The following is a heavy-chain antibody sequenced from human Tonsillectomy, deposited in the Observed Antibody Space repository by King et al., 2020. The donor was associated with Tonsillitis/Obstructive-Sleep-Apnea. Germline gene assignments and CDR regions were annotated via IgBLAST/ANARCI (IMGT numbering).Heavy chain of an antibody. CDR3: ARVSYSSSSTYYYYYMDV. Sequence: VQLQESGPGLVKPSETLSLTCTVSGGSISSYYWSWIRQPPGKGLEWIGYIYYSGSTNDNPSLKSRVTISVDTSKNQFSLKLSSVTAADTAVYYCARVSYSSSSTYYYYYMDVWGKGTTVTVSS. J-gene: IGHJ6*03. V-gene: IGHV4-59*01. D-gene: IGHD6-6*01. CDR2: IYYSGST. CDR1: GGSISSYY.